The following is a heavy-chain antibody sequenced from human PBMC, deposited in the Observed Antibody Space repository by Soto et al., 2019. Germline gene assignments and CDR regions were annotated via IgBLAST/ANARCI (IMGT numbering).Heavy chain of an antibody. Sequence: GGSLRLSCAASGFTFDDYAMHWVRQAPGKGLEWVSGISWNSGSIGYADSVKGRFTISRDNAKNSLYLQMNSLRAEDTALYYCARITGDYGDSPGGDPDLDYWGQGTLVTVSS. J-gene: IGHJ4*02. CDR3: ARITGDYGDSPGGDPDLDY. CDR2: ISWNSGSI. D-gene: IGHD4-17*01. CDR1: GFTFDDYA. V-gene: IGHV3-9*01.